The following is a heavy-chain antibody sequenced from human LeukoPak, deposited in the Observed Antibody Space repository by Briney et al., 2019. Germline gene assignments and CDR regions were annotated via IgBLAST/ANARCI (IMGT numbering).Heavy chain of an antibody. CDR2: IDHSGST. CDR1: GGSFSGYY. CDR3: AKSNGYGLVDI. D-gene: IGHD3-10*01. J-gene: IGHJ3*02. V-gene: IGHV4-34*01. Sequence: SETLSLTCAVYGGSFSGYYWSWIRQPPGKGLEWIGEIDHSGSTNYNPSLKSRVTISVDTSKNQFSLKLNSVTAADTAVYYCAKSNGYGLVDIWGQGTMVTVSS.